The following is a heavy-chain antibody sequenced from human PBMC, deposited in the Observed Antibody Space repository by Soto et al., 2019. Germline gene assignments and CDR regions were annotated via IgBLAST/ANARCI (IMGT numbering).Heavy chain of an antibody. CDR3: ARHPLGRYFYSDYYYGMDV. D-gene: IGHD3-9*01. CDR1: GGSISDFY. V-gene: IGHV4-59*08. Sequence: QVQLQASGPGLVKSSETLSLTCTVSGGSISDFYWNWIRQPPGKGLEWIGYIYDSGSTNYNPARKSRVNISVDTSKNQFALRLSSVTAADTAVYYCARHPLGRYFYSDYYYGMDVWGQGTTVTVSS. CDR2: IYDSGST. J-gene: IGHJ6*02.